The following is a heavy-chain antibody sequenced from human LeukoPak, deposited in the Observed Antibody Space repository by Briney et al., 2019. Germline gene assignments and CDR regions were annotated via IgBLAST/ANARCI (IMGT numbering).Heavy chain of an antibody. J-gene: IGHJ6*02. CDR1: GGTFSSYA. Sequence: GASVKVSCKASGGTFSSYANSWVRQAPGQGLEWMGGIIPIFGTANYAQKFQGRVTITADESTSTAYMELSSLRSEDTAVYYCGRDYAYYYYGMDVWGQGTTVTVSS. D-gene: IGHD4-17*01. CDR2: IIPIFGTA. CDR3: GRDYAYYYYGMDV. V-gene: IGHV1-69*13.